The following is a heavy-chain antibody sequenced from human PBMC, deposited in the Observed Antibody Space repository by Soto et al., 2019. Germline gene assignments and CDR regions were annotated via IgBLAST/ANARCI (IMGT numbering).Heavy chain of an antibody. J-gene: IGHJ5*02. Sequence: QVQLVQSGAEVQKPGSSVKVSCKASGDTFSRYGLSWVRQGPGQGLEWMGEIIPVFEKTNYAQKLQGRVTITADESTSTAYMELSGLKSDDTAIYYCAGRVGAGYDFWWFDPWGQGTLVTVSS. D-gene: IGHD3-3*01. CDR1: GDTFSRYG. CDR3: AGRVGAGYDFWWFDP. V-gene: IGHV1-69*01. CDR2: IIPVFEKT.